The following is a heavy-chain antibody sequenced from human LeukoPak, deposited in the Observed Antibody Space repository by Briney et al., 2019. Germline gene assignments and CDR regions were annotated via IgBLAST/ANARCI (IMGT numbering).Heavy chain of an antibody. Sequence: GGSLRLSCAASGFTFSGSAMHWVRQASGKGLEWVGRIRSKANSYARAYAASVKGRFTISRDDSKNTAYLQMNSLKTEDTAVYYCTRRGGVGSDEGDYWGQGTLVTVSS. J-gene: IGHJ4*02. CDR2: IRSKANSYAR. CDR3: TRRGGVGSDEGDY. D-gene: IGHD1-26*01. CDR1: GFTFSGSA. V-gene: IGHV3-73*01.